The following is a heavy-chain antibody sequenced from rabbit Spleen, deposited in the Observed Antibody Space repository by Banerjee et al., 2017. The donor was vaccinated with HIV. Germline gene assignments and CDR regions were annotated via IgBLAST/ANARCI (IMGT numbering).Heavy chain of an antibody. J-gene: IGHJ4*01. CDR1: EFDFCSYG. D-gene: IGHD4-2*01. V-gene: IGHV1S47*01. Sequence: QEQLVESGGGLVQPEGSLTLTCKASEFDFCSYGMCWVRQAPGKGPEWIACIVNGNGNTYYASWVNGRLTISRSTSLATVTLQVTSLTVADTATYFCARGDYAGANSGYHAGFSLWGQGTLVTVS. CDR2: IVNGNGNT. CDR3: ARGDYAGANSGYHAGFSL.